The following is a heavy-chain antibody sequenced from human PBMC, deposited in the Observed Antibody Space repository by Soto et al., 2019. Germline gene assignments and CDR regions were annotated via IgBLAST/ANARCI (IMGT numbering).Heavy chain of an antibody. Sequence: GASVKVSCKASGYTFTSYAMHWVRQAPGQRLEWMGWINAGNGNTKYSQKFQGRVTITRDTSASTAYMELSSLRSEDTAVYYCARAGVGYCGSTSCSYFDYWGQGTLVTVSS. D-gene: IGHD2-2*01. CDR2: INAGNGNT. J-gene: IGHJ4*02. CDR3: ARAGVGYCGSTSCSYFDY. CDR1: GYTFTSYA. V-gene: IGHV1-3*01.